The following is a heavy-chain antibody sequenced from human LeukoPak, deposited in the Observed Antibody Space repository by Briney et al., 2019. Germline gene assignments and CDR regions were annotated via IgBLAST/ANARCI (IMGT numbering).Heavy chain of an antibody. J-gene: IGHJ4*02. D-gene: IGHD3-22*01. V-gene: IGHV4-39*01. CDR1: GGAITGSSYY. Sequence: SETLSLTCTVSGGAITGSSYYWGWIRQSPGKGLEWIGSLYYSGSIYYNPSLKSRVTMSADTSKNQFSLKLNSLTAADRAAYYCARQYYDRTGYYYFDYWDQGTLVTVSS. CDR2: LYYSGSI. CDR3: ARQYYDRTGYYYFDY.